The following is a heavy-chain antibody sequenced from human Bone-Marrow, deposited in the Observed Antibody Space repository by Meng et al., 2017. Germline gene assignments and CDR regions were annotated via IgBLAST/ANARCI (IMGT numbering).Heavy chain of an antibody. CDR1: GFTFDDYA. CDR3: AKDSDYVWASGGYGMDV. CDR2: ISWNSGSI. D-gene: IGHD3-16*01. J-gene: IGHJ6*02. Sequence: GGSLRLSCAASGFTFDDYAMHWVRQAPGKGLEWVSGISWNSGSIGYADSVKGRFTISRDNAKNSLYLQMNSLRAEDTALYYCAKDSDYVWASGGYGMDVWGQGTTVTVSS. V-gene: IGHV3-9*01.